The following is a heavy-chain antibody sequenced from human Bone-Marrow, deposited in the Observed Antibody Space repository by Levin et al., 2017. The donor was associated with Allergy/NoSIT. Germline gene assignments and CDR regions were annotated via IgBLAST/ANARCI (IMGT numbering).Heavy chain of an antibody. Sequence: GGSLRLSCAASGFTFSDYYMSWIRQAPGKGLEWVSYISSSGSTIYYADSVKGRFTISRDNAKNSLYLQMNSLRAEDTAVYYCARDHHPGWFGELRFSRWFDPWGQGTLVTVSS. CDR1: GFTFSDYY. CDR3: ARDHHPGWFGELRFSRWFDP. J-gene: IGHJ5*02. D-gene: IGHD3-10*01. V-gene: IGHV3-11*01. CDR2: ISSSGSTI.